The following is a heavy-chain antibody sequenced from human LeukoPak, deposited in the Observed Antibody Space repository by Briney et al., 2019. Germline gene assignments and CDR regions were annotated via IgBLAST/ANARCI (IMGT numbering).Heavy chain of an antibody. CDR1: GFTLSDFY. V-gene: IGHV3-11*01. Sequence: GGSLRLSCAAPGFTLSDFYMSWVRQAPGKGLEWISYVSNGRRDTIRYAVCVKGRFTVSRDYARNTLYLQMNSLRAADTAVYYCARDVRDWAHNYWGQGTLVTVSS. CDR2: VSNGRRDTI. CDR3: ARDVRDWAHNY. J-gene: IGHJ4*02. D-gene: IGHD3/OR15-3a*01.